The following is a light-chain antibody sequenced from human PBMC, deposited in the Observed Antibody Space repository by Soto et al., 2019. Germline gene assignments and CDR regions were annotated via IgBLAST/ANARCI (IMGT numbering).Light chain of an antibody. V-gene: IGKV3-20*01. CDR1: QSISGY. Sequence: EIALTQSPATLSLSPGERPSLSCRASQSISGYLGWYQQKPGQAPRLLIYADSNRATGIPARFSGSGSGRDFTLTISRLEPEDFAVYYCQQYGSSPRTFGQGTKVDIK. CDR3: QQYGSSPRT. CDR2: ADS. J-gene: IGKJ1*01.